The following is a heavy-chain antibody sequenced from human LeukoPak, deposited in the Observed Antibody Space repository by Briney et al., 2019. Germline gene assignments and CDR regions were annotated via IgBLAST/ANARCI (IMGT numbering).Heavy chain of an antibody. V-gene: IGHV3-33*06. CDR1: GFTFSSYG. Sequence: GGSLRLSCAASGFTFSSYGMHWVRQAPGKGLEWVAVIWYDGSNKYYADSVKGRFTISRDNSENTLYLQMNSLRAEDTAVYYCAKQLVATSGEAFDIWGQGTMVTVSS. CDR2: IWYDGSNK. CDR3: AKQLVATSGEAFDI. D-gene: IGHD5-12*01. J-gene: IGHJ3*02.